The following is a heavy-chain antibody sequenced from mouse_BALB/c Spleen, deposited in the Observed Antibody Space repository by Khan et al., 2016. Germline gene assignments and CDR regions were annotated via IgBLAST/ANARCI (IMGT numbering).Heavy chain of an antibody. V-gene: IGHV9-3-1*01. Sequence: QIQLVQSGPELKKPGETVKISCKASGYTFTNFGINWVRQAPGKGLEWMDWINTNTGETTYADDFKGRFAFSLETSASTAYLQINNLKNEDTAAYFCATGITTVIVTKRHYWGQGTTLTVSS. D-gene: IGHD1-1*01. CDR2: INTNTGET. J-gene: IGHJ2*01. CDR3: ATGITTVIVTKRHY. CDR1: GYTFTNFG.